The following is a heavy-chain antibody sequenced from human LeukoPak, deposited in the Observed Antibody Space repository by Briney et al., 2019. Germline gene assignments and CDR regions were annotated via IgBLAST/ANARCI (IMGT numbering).Heavy chain of an antibody. CDR3: ARVMRAGMEPDYGMDV. CDR1: GGSISSSSYY. J-gene: IGHJ6*02. D-gene: IGHD1-1*01. V-gene: IGHV4-39*07. CDR2: IYYSGST. Sequence: SETLSLTCTVSGGSISSSSYYWGWIRQPPGKGLEWIGSIYYSGSTYYNPSLKSRVTISVDTSKNQFSLKLSSVTAADTAVYYCARVMRAGMEPDYGMDVWGQGTTVTVSS.